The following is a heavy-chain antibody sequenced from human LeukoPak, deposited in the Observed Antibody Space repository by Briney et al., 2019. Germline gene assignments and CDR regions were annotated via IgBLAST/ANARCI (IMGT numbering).Heavy chain of an antibody. CDR2: IYYSGST. J-gene: IGHJ5*02. D-gene: IGHD1-26*01. Sequence: PSETLSLTCTVSGGSISSSSYYWGWIRQPPGKGLEWIGSIYYSGSTYYNPSLKSRVTISVDTSKNQFSLKLSSVTAADTAVYYCASNLVGATVEFDPWGQGTLDTVSS. V-gene: IGHV4-39*01. CDR3: ASNLVGATVEFDP. CDR1: GGSISSSSYY.